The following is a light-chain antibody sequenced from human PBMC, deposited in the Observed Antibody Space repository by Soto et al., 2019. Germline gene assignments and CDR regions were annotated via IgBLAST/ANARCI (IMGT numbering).Light chain of an antibody. Sequence: EIVLTQSPGTLSLSPGEGATLSCRASQSVSSSFLAWDQQKPGQAPRLLIYGASSRAAGIPDRFSGSGSETDFTLTISRLEPEDLAVYYCQQYGSSPRTFGGGAKVEIK. CDR2: GAS. J-gene: IGKJ4*01. V-gene: IGKV3-20*01. CDR3: QQYGSSPRT. CDR1: QSVSSSF.